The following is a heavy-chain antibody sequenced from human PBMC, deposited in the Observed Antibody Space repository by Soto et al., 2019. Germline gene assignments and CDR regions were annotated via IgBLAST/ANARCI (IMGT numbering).Heavy chain of an antibody. D-gene: IGHD1-26*01. CDR2: IIPILGIA. V-gene: IGHV1-69*02. CDR3: ARPGDQRAKIDY. CDR1: GGTFSSYT. Sequence: QVQLVQSGAEVKKPGSSVKVSCNASGGTFSSYTISWVRQAPGQGLEWMGRIIPILGIANYAQKFQGRVTLTADKSTRTASMELSSLRSEDTAVYYCARPGDQRAKIDYWGQGTLVTVSS. J-gene: IGHJ4*02.